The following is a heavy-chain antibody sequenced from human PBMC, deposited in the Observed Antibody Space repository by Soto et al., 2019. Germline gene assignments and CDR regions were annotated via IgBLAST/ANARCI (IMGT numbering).Heavy chain of an antibody. J-gene: IGHJ5*02. CDR3: TTSHYDSSGYHYGT. CDR1: GFTFSNAW. D-gene: IGHD3-22*01. CDR2: IKSKTDGGTT. V-gene: IGHV3-15*01. Sequence: EVQLVESGGGLVKPGGSLRLSCAASGFTFSNAWMSWVRQAPGKGLEWVGRIKSKTDGGTTDYAAPVKGRFTISRDDSKNTLYLQMNSLKTEDTAVYYCTTSHYDSSGYHYGTWGQGTLVTVSS.